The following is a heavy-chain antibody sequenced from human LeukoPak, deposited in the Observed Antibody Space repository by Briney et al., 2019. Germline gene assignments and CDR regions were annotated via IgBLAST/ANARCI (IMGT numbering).Heavy chain of an antibody. V-gene: IGHV3-7*01. J-gene: IGHJ5*02. D-gene: IGHD3-16*01. CDR2: IKHDGSEQ. CDR3: TRGLGEHGGVSDR. Sequence: GGSLRLSCAASGFISTSNRMNWVRQAPGKGLEWVANIKHDGSEQIYVDSVKGRFTISRDNAKDSVYLQMNSLRAEDTAVYYCTRGLGEHGGVSDRWGQGTLVIVS. CDR1: GFISTSNR.